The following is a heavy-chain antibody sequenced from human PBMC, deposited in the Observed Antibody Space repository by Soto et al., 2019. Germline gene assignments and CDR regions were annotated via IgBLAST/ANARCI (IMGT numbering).Heavy chain of an antibody. V-gene: IGHV3-7*01. Sequence: GGSLSLSCAASGFTLSSYWMSWVRQAPGKGLEWVANIKQDGSEKYYVDSVKGRFTISRDNAKNSLYLQMNSLRAEDTAVYYCAKAVAGPTFDYWGQGTLVTVSS. D-gene: IGHD6-19*01. CDR2: IKQDGSEK. J-gene: IGHJ4*02. CDR1: GFTLSSYW. CDR3: AKAVAGPTFDY.